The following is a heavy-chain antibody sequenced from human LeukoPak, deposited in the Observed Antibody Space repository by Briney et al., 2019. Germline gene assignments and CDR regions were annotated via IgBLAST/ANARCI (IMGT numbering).Heavy chain of an antibody. CDR3: ARDGSEYSSSWEDYYYYGMDV. D-gene: IGHD6-13*01. Sequence: GASVKVSCKASGYTFTSYAMHWVRQAPGQRLEWMGWINAGNGNTKYSQKFQGRVTITRDTSASTAYMELSSLRSEDTAVYYCARDGSEYSSSWEDYYYYGMDVWGQGTTVTVSS. CDR1: GYTFTSYA. CDR2: INAGNGNT. V-gene: IGHV1-3*01. J-gene: IGHJ6*02.